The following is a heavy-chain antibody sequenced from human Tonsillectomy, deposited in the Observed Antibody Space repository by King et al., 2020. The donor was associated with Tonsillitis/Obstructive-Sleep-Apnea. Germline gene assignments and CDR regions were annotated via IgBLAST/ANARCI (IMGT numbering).Heavy chain of an antibody. Sequence: VQLVESGGGLVQPGGSLRLSCAASGFTVSTNYMAWVRQAPVKGLEWVSVIYGADSTPYADSVKGRFSISRDNSKNTLFLQMNSLRVEDTAVYYCVRGRGDNGGWFHDNWDQGTLVTVSS. J-gene: IGHJ4*02. CDR2: IYGADST. D-gene: IGHD6-19*01. V-gene: IGHV3-66*01. CDR3: VRGRGDNGGWFHDN. CDR1: GFTVSTNY.